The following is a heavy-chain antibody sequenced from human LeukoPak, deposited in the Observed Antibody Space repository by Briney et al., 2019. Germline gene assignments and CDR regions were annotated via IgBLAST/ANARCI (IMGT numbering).Heavy chain of an antibody. CDR1: GDSMSHTVYY. V-gene: IGHV4-39*01. J-gene: IGHJ4*02. Sequence: PSETLSLTCSVSGDSMSHTVYYWGWIRQPPGKGLEWIGSICFSGSTYYNPSVKSRVTMSLDTSKNQFSLRLNSVTAADTAVYYCARHKEGAGSYCDYWGQGTQVTVSS. D-gene: IGHD3-10*01. CDR2: ICFSGST. CDR3: ARHKEGAGSYCDY.